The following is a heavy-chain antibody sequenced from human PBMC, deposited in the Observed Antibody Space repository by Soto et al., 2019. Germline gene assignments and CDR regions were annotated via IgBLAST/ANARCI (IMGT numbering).Heavy chain of an antibody. CDR1: GGSVTRINYY. J-gene: IGHJ5*02. V-gene: IGHV4-61*03. Sequence: SETLSLTCSVSGGSVTRINYYWSWIRQPPGKGLEWIGYIYNSGSTIYNPALKSRVAISLDTSKNHFSLRLTSVTAADTAVYFGARHQDPGYTPVTPRAKGTLITGS. CDR2: IYNSGST. D-gene: IGHD5-12*01. CDR3: ARHQDPGYTPVTP.